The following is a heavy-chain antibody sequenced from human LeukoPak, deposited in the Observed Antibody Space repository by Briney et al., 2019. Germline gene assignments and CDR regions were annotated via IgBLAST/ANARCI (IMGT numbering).Heavy chain of an antibody. CDR2: MNTNSGNT. CDR1: GYTFTSYD. J-gene: IGHJ4*02. CDR3: ARDCSSTSCYTEGFDY. V-gene: IGHV1-8*03. Sequence: ASVKVSCKASGYTFTSYDINWVRQATGQGLEWMGWMNTNSGNTGYAQKFQGRVTITRNTSISTAYMELSSLRSEDMAVYYCARDCSSTSCYTEGFDYWGQGTLVTVSS. D-gene: IGHD2-2*02.